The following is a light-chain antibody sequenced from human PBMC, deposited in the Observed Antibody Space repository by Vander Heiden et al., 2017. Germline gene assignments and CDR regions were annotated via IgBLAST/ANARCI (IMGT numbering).Light chain of an antibody. Sequence: QSVLTQPPSASGTPGQRVTISCSGSSSNIGSNYVYWYQQLPGTAPNLVIHRNNQRPSGVPDRFSGSKYGTSAALAISGLRAEDEADYYCAAWDDSLSGYVFGTGTKVTVL. CDR1: SSNIGSNY. CDR3: AAWDDSLSGYV. J-gene: IGLJ1*01. CDR2: RNN. V-gene: IGLV1-47*01.